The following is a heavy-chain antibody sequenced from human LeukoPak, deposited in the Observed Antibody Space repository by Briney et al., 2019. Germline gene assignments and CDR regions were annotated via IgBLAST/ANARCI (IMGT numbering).Heavy chain of an antibody. J-gene: IGHJ3*02. CDR1: GGSISSYY. CDR2: IYTSGST. CDR3: ARHEVVPAAGGAFDI. V-gene: IGHV4-4*09. D-gene: IGHD2-2*01. Sequence: SETLSLTCTVSGGSISSYYWSWIRQPPGKGLEWIGYIYTSGSTNYNPSLKSRVTISVDTSKNQFSLKLSSVTAADTAVYYCARHEVVPAAGGAFDIWGQGTMDTVSS.